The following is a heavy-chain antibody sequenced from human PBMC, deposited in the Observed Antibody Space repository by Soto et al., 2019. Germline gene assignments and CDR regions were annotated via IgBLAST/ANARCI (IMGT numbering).Heavy chain of an antibody. CDR2: IIPIFGTA. J-gene: IGHJ4*02. D-gene: IGHD5-18*01. V-gene: IGHV1-69*13. Sequence: SVKVSCKASGVTFRSSAISWVRQAPGQGLEWMGGIIPIFGTANYAQKFQGRVTITADESTSTAYMELSSLRSEDTAVYYCARDSLLVPGYSYGYSGYWGQGTLVTVSS. CDR3: ARDSLLVPGYSYGYSGY. CDR1: GVTFRSSA.